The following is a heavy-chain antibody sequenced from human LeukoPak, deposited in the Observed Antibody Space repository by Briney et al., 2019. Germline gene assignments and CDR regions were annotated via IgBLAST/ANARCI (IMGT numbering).Heavy chain of an antibody. J-gene: IGHJ4*02. CDR1: GGSFSGYY. CDR3: ARGLYGEFDY. V-gene: IGHV4-34*01. Sequence: SETLSLTCAVYGGSFSGYYWSWIRQPPGKGLEWIGEIKHSGSTNYNPSLKSRVTISVDTSKNQFSLKLSSVTAADTAVYYCARGLYGEFDYWGQGTLVTVSS. CDR2: IKHSGST. D-gene: IGHD4/OR15-4a*01.